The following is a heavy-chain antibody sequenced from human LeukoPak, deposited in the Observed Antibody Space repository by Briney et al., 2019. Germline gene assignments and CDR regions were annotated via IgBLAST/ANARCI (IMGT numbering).Heavy chain of an antibody. CDR3: ARDLQASRGYFDY. D-gene: IGHD3-10*01. CDR1: GGTFSSYA. J-gene: IGHJ4*02. V-gene: IGHV1-69*05. Sequence: SVKVSCKASGGTFSSYAISWVRQAPGQGLEWMGRIIPIFGTANYAQKFQGRVTITTDESTSTAYMELSSLRSEDTAVYHCARDLQASRGYFDYWGQGTLVTVSS. CDR2: IIPIFGTA.